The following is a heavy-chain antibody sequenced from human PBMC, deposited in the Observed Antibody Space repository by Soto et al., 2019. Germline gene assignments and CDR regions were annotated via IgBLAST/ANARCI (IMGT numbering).Heavy chain of an antibody. V-gene: IGHV3-30-3*01. CDR2: ISYDGSNK. CDR1: GFTFSSYA. J-gene: IGHJ6*02. Sequence: GESLRLSCAASGFTFSSYAMHWVRQAQGKGMGWVAVISYDGSNKSYADSAKGRFTISRDKSKNTLYLQMNSLRAADTAVYYCARYRSGTGAYYYYGMDVWGQGTTVTVSS. CDR3: ARYRSGTGAYYYYGMDV. D-gene: IGHD3-3*01.